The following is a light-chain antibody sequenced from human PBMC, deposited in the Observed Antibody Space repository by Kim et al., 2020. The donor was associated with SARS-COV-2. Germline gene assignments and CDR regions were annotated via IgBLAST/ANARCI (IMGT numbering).Light chain of an antibody. CDR3: NSRDSSGNHWV. J-gene: IGLJ3*02. Sequence: LGQTVRIPCQGDSLRSYYASWYQQKPGQAPVLVIYGRNNRPSGIPDRFSGSSSGNTASLTITGAQAEDEADYYCNSRDSSGNHWVFGGGTQLTVL. V-gene: IGLV3-19*01. CDR1: SLRSYY. CDR2: GRN.